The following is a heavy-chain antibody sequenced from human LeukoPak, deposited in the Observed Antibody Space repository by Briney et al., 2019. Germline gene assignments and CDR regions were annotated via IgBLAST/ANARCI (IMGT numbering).Heavy chain of an antibody. D-gene: IGHD3-10*01. V-gene: IGHV1-69*01. CDR1: GGTFSSYA. Sequence: GSSVKVSCKASGGTFSSYAISWVRQAPGQGLEWMGGIIPIFGTANYAQKFQGRVTITADECTSTAYMELSSLRSEDTAVYYCARVVPMVRGAPVAAFDIWGQGTMVTVSS. J-gene: IGHJ3*02. CDR2: IIPIFGTA. CDR3: ARVVPMVRGAPVAAFDI.